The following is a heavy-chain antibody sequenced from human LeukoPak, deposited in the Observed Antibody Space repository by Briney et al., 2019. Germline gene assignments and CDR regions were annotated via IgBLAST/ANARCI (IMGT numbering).Heavy chain of an antibody. CDR1: GGSISSSSSY. D-gene: IGHD3-10*01. CDR3: ARGYYHSGSYYNFDF. V-gene: IGHV4-39*01. Sequence: SETLSLTCTVSGGSISSSSSYWGWIRQPPGKGVEWIGIIYYSGNTYYNPSLKSRVTISVDTSENQFSLRLSSVTAADTAVYYCARGYYHSGSYYNFDFWGQGTLVTVSS. J-gene: IGHJ4*02. CDR2: IYYSGNT.